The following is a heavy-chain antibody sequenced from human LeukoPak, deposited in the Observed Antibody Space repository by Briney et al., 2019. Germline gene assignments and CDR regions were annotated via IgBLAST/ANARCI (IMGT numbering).Heavy chain of an antibody. V-gene: IGHV3-74*01. CDR3: VRGGESTWS. Sequence: PGGSLGLSCVASGFTFSSYWMHWVRQAPGKGPVWVSRINNDGSGTTYADSVKGRFTISRDDAKNTLYLQMNSLRAEDTAVYYCVRGGESTWSWGQGTLVTVSS. CDR1: GFTFSSYW. J-gene: IGHJ5*02. D-gene: IGHD2-15*01. CDR2: INNDGSGT.